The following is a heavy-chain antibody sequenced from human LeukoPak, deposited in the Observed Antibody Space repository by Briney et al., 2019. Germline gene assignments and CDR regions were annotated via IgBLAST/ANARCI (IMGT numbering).Heavy chain of an antibody. CDR1: GGSISSCY. V-gene: IGHV4-59*01. D-gene: IGHD6-19*01. J-gene: IGHJ4*02. CDR3: ARVVAVAGILSFDY. CDR2: IYYSGST. Sequence: SETLSLTCTVSGGSISSCYWSWIRQPPGKGLEWIGYIYYSGSTNYNPSLKSRVTISIDTSKNQFSLNLSSVTAADTAVYYCARVVAVAGILSFDYWGQGTLVTVSS.